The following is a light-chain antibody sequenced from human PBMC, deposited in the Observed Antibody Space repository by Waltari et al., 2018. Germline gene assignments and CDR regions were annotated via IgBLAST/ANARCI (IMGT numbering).Light chain of an antibody. CDR2: WAS. Sequence: INCKSSQSVLYSSNNKNYLAWYQKKPGQPPKLLIYWASTRESGVPDRFSGSGSGTDFTLTISSLQAEDVAVYYCQQYYSTPPRTFGQGTKVEIK. J-gene: IGKJ1*01. CDR3: QQYYSTPPRT. V-gene: IGKV4-1*01. CDR1: QSVLYSSNNKNY.